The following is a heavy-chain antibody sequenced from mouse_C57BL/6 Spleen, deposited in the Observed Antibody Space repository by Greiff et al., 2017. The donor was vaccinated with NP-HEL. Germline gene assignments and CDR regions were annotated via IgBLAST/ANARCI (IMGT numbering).Heavy chain of an antibody. D-gene: IGHD2-4*01. V-gene: IGHV1-69*01. CDR1: GYTFTSYW. CDR3: ARGDYGGGYFDY. Sequence: VQLQQPGAELVMPGASVKLSCKASGYTFTSYWMHWVKQSPGQGLEWIGEIDPSDSYTNYNQKFKGKSTLTVDKSSSTAYVQLSRLTSEDSAVYYCARGDYGGGYFDYWGQGTTLTVSS. J-gene: IGHJ2*01. CDR2: IDPSDSYT.